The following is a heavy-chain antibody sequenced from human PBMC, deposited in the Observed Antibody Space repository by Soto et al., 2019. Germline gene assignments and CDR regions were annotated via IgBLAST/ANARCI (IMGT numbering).Heavy chain of an antibody. J-gene: IGHJ4*02. CDR3: AEKNGRAAFDY. D-gene: IGHD1-26*01. CDR2: IYHSGST. V-gene: IGHV4-4*02. CDR1: GASITSSNW. Sequence: PSETLSLTCDVSGASITSSNWWSWVRQPPGKGLEWIGEIYHSGSTNYNPSLKSRVTISVDKSKNQFSLNLSSVTAADTAVYFCAEKNGRAAFDYWGQGTLVTVSS.